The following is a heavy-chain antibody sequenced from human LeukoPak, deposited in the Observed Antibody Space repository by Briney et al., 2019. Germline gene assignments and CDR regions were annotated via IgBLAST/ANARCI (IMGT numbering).Heavy chain of an antibody. Sequence: PSETLSLTCTVSSGSISSSSYYWGWIRQPPGNGLEWIGSIYYSGSTYYNPSLKSRVTIFVDTSKNQFSLKLSSVTAADTAVYYCAIQKMDGPDHWGQGTLVTVSS. CDR2: IYYSGST. CDR3: AIQKMDGPDH. CDR1: SGSISSSSYY. D-gene: IGHD2-8*01. V-gene: IGHV4-39*01. J-gene: IGHJ5*02.